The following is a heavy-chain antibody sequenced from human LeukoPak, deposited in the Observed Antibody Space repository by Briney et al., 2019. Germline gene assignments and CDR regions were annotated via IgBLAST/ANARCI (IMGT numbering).Heavy chain of an antibody. CDR1: GGSISSGSYF. V-gene: IGHV4-61*02. CDR2: IYTSGST. CDR3: ASDRIEVDAFDI. D-gene: IGHD2-15*01. J-gene: IGHJ3*02. Sequence: KPSETLSLTCTVSGGSISSGSYFWSWIRQPAGKGLEWIGRIYTSGSTNYNPSLKSRVTISVDTSKNQFSLKLSSVTAADTAVYYCASDRIEVDAFDIWGQGTMVTVSS.